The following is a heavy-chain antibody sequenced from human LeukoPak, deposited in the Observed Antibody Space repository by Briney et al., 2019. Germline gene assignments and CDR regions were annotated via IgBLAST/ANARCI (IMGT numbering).Heavy chain of an antibody. CDR2: ISWDGGST. D-gene: IGHD2-15*01. V-gene: IGHV3-43*01. CDR3: AKWSELPYFDY. CDR1: GFTFDDYT. J-gene: IGHJ4*02. Sequence: GGSLRLSCAASGFTFDDYTMHWVRQAPGKGLEWVSLISWDGGSTYYADSVKGRFTISKDNARNSLDLQMNSLRAEDTAVYYCAKWSELPYFDYWGQGAPVTVSS.